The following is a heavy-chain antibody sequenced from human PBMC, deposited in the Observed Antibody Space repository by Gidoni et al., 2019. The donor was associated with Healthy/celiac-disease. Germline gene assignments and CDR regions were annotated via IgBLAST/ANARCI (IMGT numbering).Heavy chain of an antibody. Sequence: QAQLVQSGAELKKPGAPVKASCKASGYTFTSDDINWVRQATGQGLEWIGWMNPNSGNTGYAQKFQGRVTMTRNTSISTAYMELSSLRSEDTAVYYCARAVHCSGGSCYGDYYYYYYMDVWGKGTTVTVSS. J-gene: IGHJ6*03. CDR2: MNPNSGNT. D-gene: IGHD2-15*01. CDR3: ARAVHCSGGSCYGDYYYYYYMDV. V-gene: IGHV1-8*01. CDR1: GYTFTSDD.